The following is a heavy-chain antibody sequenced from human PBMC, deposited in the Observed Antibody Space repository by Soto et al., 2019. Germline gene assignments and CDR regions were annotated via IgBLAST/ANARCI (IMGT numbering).Heavy chain of an antibody. CDR2: IIPIFGTA. Sequence: QVQLVQSGAEVKKPGSSVKVSCKASGGTFSSYAISWVRQAPGQGLEWMGGIIPIFGTANYAQKFQGRVTITADEYTSTADMELRSLSSEDTAVYYCARGGYSYGFPSYSYGMDVWGQGTTVTVSS. V-gene: IGHV1-69*12. CDR3: ARGGYSYGFPSYSYGMDV. CDR1: GGTFSSYA. J-gene: IGHJ6*02. D-gene: IGHD5-18*01.